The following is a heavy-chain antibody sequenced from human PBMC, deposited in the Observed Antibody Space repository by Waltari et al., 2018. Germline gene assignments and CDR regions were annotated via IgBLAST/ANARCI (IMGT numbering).Heavy chain of an antibody. CDR2: IYSGGST. D-gene: IGHD4-4*01. CDR3: ASLRHDYSNDY. Sequence: EVQLVESGGGLIQPGGSLRLSCAASGFTVSSNYMSWVRQAPGKGLEWVSVIYSGGSTYDADSVKGRFTISRDNSKNTLYLQMNSLRAEDTAVYYCASLRHDYSNDYWGQGTLVTVSS. V-gene: IGHV3-53*01. CDR1: GFTVSSNY. J-gene: IGHJ4*02.